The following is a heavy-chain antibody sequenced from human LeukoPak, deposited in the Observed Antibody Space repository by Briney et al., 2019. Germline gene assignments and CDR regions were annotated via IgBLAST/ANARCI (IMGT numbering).Heavy chain of an antibody. CDR2: INHSGSN. CDR3: ASGLNVKSLGELSLRGMNWFDP. D-gene: IGHD3-16*02. V-gene: IGHV4-34*01. CDR1: GGYFRGYY. Sequence: SATLSLTCAVYGGYFRGYYWSWLRHRPGNGLEGIGEINHSGSNNYNPSLKSRVTISVATSKNQFSLKLSPVTAADTAVYYCASGLNVKSLGELSLRGMNWFDPWGQGTLVTVSS. J-gene: IGHJ5*02.